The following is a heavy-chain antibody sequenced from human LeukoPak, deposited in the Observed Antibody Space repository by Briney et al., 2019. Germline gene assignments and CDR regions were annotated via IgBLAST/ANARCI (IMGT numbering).Heavy chain of an antibody. Sequence: TLSLTCTVSGGSINSGGYYWTWIRQHPGKSLEWIGYMYYSGSTYFNPSLKSRATISVDRSKNQFSLKLSSVTAADTAVYYCARDAEYYYGSGSYSSGIDVWGQGTTVTVSS. J-gene: IGHJ6*02. CDR2: MYYSGST. CDR1: GGSINSGGYY. CDR3: ARDAEYYYGSGSYSSGIDV. D-gene: IGHD3-10*01. V-gene: IGHV4-31*03.